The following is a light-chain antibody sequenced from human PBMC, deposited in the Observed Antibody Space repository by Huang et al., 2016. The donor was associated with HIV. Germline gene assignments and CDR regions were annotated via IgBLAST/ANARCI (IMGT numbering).Light chain of an antibody. J-gene: IGKJ4*01. CDR2: ETS. CDR1: QNVRNN. CDR3: QQYDKWPPGLT. V-gene: IGKV3D-15*01. Sequence: EIMMTQSPATLSVSPGGRATLSCRASQNVRNNLAWYQQKTGQAPRLRIYETSTRASGIPARFSGSGSATDFTLTISGFQSEEFAIYYCQQYDKWPPGLTFGGGTKVEI.